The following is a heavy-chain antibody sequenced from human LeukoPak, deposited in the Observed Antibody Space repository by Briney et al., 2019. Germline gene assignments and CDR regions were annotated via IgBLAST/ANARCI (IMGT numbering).Heavy chain of an antibody. CDR1: GFTFSSYA. Sequence: GGSLRLSCAASGFTFSSYAMSWVRQAPGKGLEWVSAISGSGGSTYYADSVKGRFTISRDNSKNTLYLQMNSQGAEDRAVYYCAKGDVVVVAATPDYWGQGTLVTVSS. CDR2: ISGSGGST. D-gene: IGHD2-15*01. J-gene: IGHJ4*02. V-gene: IGHV3-23*01. CDR3: AKGDVVVVAATPDY.